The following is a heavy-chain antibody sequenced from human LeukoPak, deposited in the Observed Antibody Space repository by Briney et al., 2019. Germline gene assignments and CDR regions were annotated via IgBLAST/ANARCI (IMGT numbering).Heavy chain of an antibody. CDR3: ARGLRFLEWLCFAWFDP. V-gene: IGHV4-61*01. D-gene: IGHD3-3*01. CDR2: IYYSGST. Sequence: PSETLSLTCTVSGGSVSSGSYYWSWIRQPPGKGLEWIGYIYYSGSTNYNPSLKSRVTISVDTSKNQFSLKLSSVTAADTAVYYCARGLRFLEWLCFAWFDPWGQGTLVTVSS. J-gene: IGHJ5*02. CDR1: GGSVSSGSYY.